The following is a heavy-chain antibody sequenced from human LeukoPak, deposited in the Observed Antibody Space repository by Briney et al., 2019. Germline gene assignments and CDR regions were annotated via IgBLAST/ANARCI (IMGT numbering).Heavy chain of an antibody. CDR2: IHYSGST. J-gene: IGHJ4*02. D-gene: IGHD5-18*01. Sequence: SETLSLTCTVSGGSVSSGSNYWSWIRQPPGKGLEWIGYIHYSGSTSHSPALKSRVTISVDTSKNQFSLKLSSVTAADTAVYYCARVTRGYMYGNFDYWGQGTLVTVSS. CDR3: ARVTRGYMYGNFDY. CDR1: GGSVSSGSNY. V-gene: IGHV4-61*01.